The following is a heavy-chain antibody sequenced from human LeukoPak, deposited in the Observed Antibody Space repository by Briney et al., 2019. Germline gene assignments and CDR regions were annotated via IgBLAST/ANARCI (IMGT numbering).Heavy chain of an antibody. CDR3: ARVSEARGDSFGYYYYGLDV. J-gene: IGHJ6*02. D-gene: IGHD3-3*01. CDR2: IDWDDDK. CDR1: GFSLTTSGMC. V-gene: IGHV2-70*01. Sequence: SGPALVKPTQTLTLTCTFSGFSLTTSGMCVSWIRQPPGKALEWLALIDWDDDKYYSTSLRTRLTISKDTSKNRVVLTMTNMDPVDTATYYCARVSEARGDSFGYYYYGLDVWGQGTTVTVSS.